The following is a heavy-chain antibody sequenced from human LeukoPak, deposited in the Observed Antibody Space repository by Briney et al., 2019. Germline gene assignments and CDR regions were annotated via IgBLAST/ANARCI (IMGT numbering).Heavy chain of an antibody. D-gene: IGHD3-10*01. Sequence: PSETLSPTCTVSGGSISSGSYYWSWIRQPAGKGLEWIGRIYTSGSTNYNPSLKSRVTISVDTSKNQFSLKLSSVTAADTAVYYCASNLEPGSDAFDIWGQGTMVTVSS. V-gene: IGHV4-61*02. J-gene: IGHJ3*02. CDR1: GGSISSGSYY. CDR3: ASNLEPGSDAFDI. CDR2: IYTSGST.